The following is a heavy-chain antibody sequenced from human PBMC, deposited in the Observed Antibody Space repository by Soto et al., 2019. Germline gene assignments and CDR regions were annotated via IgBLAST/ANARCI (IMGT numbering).Heavy chain of an antibody. D-gene: IGHD2-21*01. V-gene: IGHV2-5*08. CDR1: GFSLSTSGMR. J-gene: IGHJ4*02. CDR3: AHSIIVDLADY. CDR2: IYWDDDK. Sequence: GPTLVDPTQTLTLTCTFSGFSLSTSGMRPSWVRQPPGKAPEWLEVIYWDDDKCYSTSLKSRLTITKDTSKNKVVLTMTNMDPVDTGTYYCAHSIIVDLADYWGQGTQVTVSS.